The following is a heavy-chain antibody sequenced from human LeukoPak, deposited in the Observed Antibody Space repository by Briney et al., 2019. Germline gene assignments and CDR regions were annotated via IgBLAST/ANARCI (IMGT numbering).Heavy chain of an antibody. CDR3: AKGGESYRTGLDY. J-gene: IGHJ4*02. D-gene: IGHD1-26*01. CDR1: GFTFSSYG. CDR2: IRYDGSNK. V-gene: IGHV3-30*02. Sequence: GGSLRLSCAASGFTFSSYGMHWVRQAPGKGLEWVAFIRYDGSNKYYADSVKGRFTISRDNSKNTLYLQMNSLRAEDTAVYYCAKGGESYRTGLDYWGQGTLVTVSS.